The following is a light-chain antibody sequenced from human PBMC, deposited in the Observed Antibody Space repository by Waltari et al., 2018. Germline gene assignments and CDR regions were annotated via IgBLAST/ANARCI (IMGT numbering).Light chain of an antibody. Sequence: DIQMTQSPSSLSTSVGDSVTISCRASQDINSYLNWYQKKAGKAPKLLITFGSTLQSGVSSRFSGSGSGTDFTLTITNVQPEDSAYYYCQLSYTTPHTFGQGTKVEIK. CDR2: FGS. V-gene: IGKV1-39*01. CDR1: QDINSY. CDR3: QLSYTTPHT. J-gene: IGKJ2*01.